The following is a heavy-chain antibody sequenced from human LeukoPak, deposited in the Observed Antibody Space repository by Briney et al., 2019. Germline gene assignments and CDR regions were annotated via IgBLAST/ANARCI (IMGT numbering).Heavy chain of an antibody. J-gene: IGHJ5*02. Sequence: SVKVSCKASGGTFISYAISWVRQAPGQGLEWMGGIIPIFGTANYAQKFQGRVTITADKSTSTAYMELSSLRSEDTAVYYCARAGRITMVRGVIIRNWFDPWGQGTLVTVSS. CDR3: ARAGRITMVRGVIIRNWFDP. CDR2: IIPIFGTA. CDR1: GGTFISYA. D-gene: IGHD3-10*01. V-gene: IGHV1-69*06.